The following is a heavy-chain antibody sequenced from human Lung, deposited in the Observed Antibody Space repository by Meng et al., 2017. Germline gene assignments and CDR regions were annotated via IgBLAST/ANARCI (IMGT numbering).Heavy chain of an antibody. CDR1: GYNFPDYY. CDR2: INPRSGDT. V-gene: IGHV1-2*06. Sequence: ASVKVSCKPTGYNFPDYYIHWVRRAPGQGPEWMGRINPRSGDTHYAQKFQARVTMTGDTSISTAYTELSGRRSDDTAMYYCARDEDISAAGKLFGDYWGQGTLVTVSS. D-gene: IGHD6-25*01. CDR3: ARDEDISAAGKLFGDY. J-gene: IGHJ4*02.